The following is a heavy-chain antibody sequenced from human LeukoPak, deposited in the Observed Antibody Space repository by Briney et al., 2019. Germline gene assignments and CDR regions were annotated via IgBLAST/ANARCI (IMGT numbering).Heavy chain of an antibody. V-gene: IGHV4-59*12. Sequence: SETLSLTCSVSGTSIRSYYWSWIRQPPGKGLEWIGSMYYSGSTNYNPSLKSRVTISVDTSKNQFSLKLSSVTAADTAVYYCARDTMRNYAFDIWGQGTMVTVSS. J-gene: IGHJ3*02. CDR2: MYYSGST. CDR1: GTSIRSYY. CDR3: ARDTMRNYAFDI.